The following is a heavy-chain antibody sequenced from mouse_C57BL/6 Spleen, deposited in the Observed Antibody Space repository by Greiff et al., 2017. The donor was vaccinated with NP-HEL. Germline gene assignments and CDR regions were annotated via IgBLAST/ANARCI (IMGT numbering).Heavy chain of an antibody. V-gene: IGHV1-85*01. CDR1: GYTFTSYD. CDR2: IYPRDGST. CDR3: ARGLWTTVAGGAMDY. D-gene: IGHD1-1*01. J-gene: IGHJ4*01. Sequence: VQLQQSGPELVKPGASVKLSCKASGYTFTSYDINWVKQRPGQGLEWIGWIYPRDGSTKYNENFKGKATLTVDTSSSTAYMELHSLTSADSAVYFCARGLWTTVAGGAMDYWGQGTSVTVSS.